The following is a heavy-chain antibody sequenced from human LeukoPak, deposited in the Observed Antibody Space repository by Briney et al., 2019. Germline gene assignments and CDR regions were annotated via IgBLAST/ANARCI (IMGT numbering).Heavy chain of an antibody. CDR1: GGSISNGSYS. J-gene: IGHJ4*02. CDR2: IYYSGTT. V-gene: IGHV4-39*07. Sequence: SETLSLTCTVSGGSISNGSYSWGWIRQPPGKGLEWIGNIYYSGTTYYSPSLRIRVTMSIDTSKNQFSLNLSSVTAADTAIYYCAKDRDSGSYSYWGRGTLVTVSS. D-gene: IGHD1-26*01. CDR3: AKDRDSGSYSY.